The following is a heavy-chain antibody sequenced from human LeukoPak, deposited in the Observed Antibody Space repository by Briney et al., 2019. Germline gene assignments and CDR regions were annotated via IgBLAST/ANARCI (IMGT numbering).Heavy chain of an antibody. Sequence: PSQTLSLTCAVSGGSISSGGYSWSWIRQPSGKGLEWIGYIYHSGSTYYNPSLKSRVTISVDRSKNQFSLKLSSVTAADTAVYYCARRVGYCSSTSCYEGSYYGMDVWGQGTTVTVSS. CDR3: ARRVGYCSSTSCYEGSYYGMDV. D-gene: IGHD2-2*01. V-gene: IGHV4-30-2*01. CDR2: IYHSGST. J-gene: IGHJ6*02. CDR1: GGSISSGGYS.